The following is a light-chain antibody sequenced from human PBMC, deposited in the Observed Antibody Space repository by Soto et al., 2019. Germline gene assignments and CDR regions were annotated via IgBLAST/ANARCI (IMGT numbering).Light chain of an antibody. J-gene: IGLJ1*01. Sequence: QSVLTQPPSVSAAPGQQFTISCSGSIPNIGDNYVSWYQHLPGTAPKLVVYDNDSRPSGIPGRFSGSKSGTSATLVITGLQTGEEADYYCGTWDDRLDGNYVFGTGTKVTVL. V-gene: IGLV1-51*01. CDR3: GTWDDRLDGNYV. CDR1: IPNIGDNY. CDR2: DND.